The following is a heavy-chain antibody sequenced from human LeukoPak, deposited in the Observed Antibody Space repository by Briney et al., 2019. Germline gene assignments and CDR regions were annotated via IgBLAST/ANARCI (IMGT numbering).Heavy chain of an antibody. Sequence: GGSLRLSCAASGFTFSSYWMSWVRQAPGKGLEWVANIKQDGSEKYYVDSVKGRFTISRDNAKNSLYLQMNSLRAEDTAVYYRARDPSDHYDFWSGYMSSYFDYWGQGTLVTVSS. D-gene: IGHD3-3*01. J-gene: IGHJ4*02. CDR1: GFTFSSYW. CDR3: ARDPSDHYDFWSGYMSSYFDY. CDR2: IKQDGSEK. V-gene: IGHV3-7*01.